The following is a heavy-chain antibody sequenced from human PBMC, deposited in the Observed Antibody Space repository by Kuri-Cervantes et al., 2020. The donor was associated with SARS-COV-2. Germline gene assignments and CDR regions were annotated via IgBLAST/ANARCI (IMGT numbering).Heavy chain of an antibody. J-gene: IGHJ3*02. Sequence: SETLSLTCSVSGYSISGSYYWGWIRQPPGKGQEWMGSIYHSGSTYYNPYLKSRVTISVDTSKTQFSLRLSSLTAADTAVYYCARALKGQIDAFDIWGQGTMVTVSS. CDR1: GYSISGSYY. V-gene: IGHV4-38-2*02. CDR3: ARALKGQIDAFDI. CDR2: IYHSGST.